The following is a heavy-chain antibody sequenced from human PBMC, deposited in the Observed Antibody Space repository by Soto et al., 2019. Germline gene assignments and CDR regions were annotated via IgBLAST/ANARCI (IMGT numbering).Heavy chain of an antibody. Sequence: EVQLVESGGGLVQPGGSLRLSCVASGFTFSSYWMSWVRQAPGKGLEWVANIKQDGSEKYYVDSVKGRFTISRDNAKNSLYLQMNSLRAEDTAVYYCASDLASTTIPNYWGQGTLVTVSS. V-gene: IGHV3-7*04. D-gene: IGHD4-17*01. CDR3: ASDLASTTIPNY. J-gene: IGHJ4*02. CDR1: GFTFSSYW. CDR2: IKQDGSEK.